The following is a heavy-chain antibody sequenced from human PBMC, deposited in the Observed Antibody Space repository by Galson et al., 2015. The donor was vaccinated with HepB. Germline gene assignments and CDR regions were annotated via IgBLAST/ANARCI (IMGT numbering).Heavy chain of an antibody. CDR2: ISDGGIRT. J-gene: IGHJ4*02. CDR3: ARIVAVATAY. Sequence: SLRLSCAASGFTFSSSAMSWVRQAPGKGLQWVSTISDGGIRTLYADSVKGRFTISRDNSKDTLYLQMNSLRAEDTAVYYCARIVAVATAYWGQGTLVTVSS. CDR1: GFTFSSSA. D-gene: IGHD6-19*01. V-gene: IGHV3-23*01.